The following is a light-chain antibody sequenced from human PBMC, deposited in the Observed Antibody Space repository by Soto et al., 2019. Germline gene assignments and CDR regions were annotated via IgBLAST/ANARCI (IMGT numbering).Light chain of an antibody. CDR1: SSDVGGYNY. CDR3: CSSAGRYTSVV. J-gene: IGLJ2*01. CDR2: DVS. V-gene: IGLV2-11*01. Sequence: QAVLTQPRSVSGSPGQSVTISCTGTSSDVGGYNYVSWYQQDPGKAPKLMIYDVSKRPSGVPDRFSGSKSGNTASLTISGLQAEDEAEYFCCSSAGRYTSVVFGGGTKLTVL.